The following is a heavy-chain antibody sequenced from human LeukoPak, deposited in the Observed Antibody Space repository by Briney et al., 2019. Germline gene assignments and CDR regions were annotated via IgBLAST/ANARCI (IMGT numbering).Heavy chain of an antibody. Sequence: SETLSLTCTVPGGSISSYYWSWIRQPARKGLEWIGRIYTSGSNNYNPSLKSRVTMSVDTSKNQFSLKLSSVTAADTAVYYCARSPASYDILTGYRFDYGGQGTLVTVS. V-gene: IGHV4-4*07. CDR1: GGSISSYY. CDR3: ARSPASYDILTGYRFDY. D-gene: IGHD3-9*01. J-gene: IGHJ4*02. CDR2: IYTSGSN.